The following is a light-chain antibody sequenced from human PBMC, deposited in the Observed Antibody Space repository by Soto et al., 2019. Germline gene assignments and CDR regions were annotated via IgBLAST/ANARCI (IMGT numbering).Light chain of an antibody. CDR2: TAS. Sequence: DIQMTQSPSTLSASVGDRVTITCRASQSISSWLAWYQQKPGKAPKLLIYTASTLQSGVPSRFSGSGSGTEFTLTISSLQPEDFATYYCQRLTSYFPLTFGGGTKVDIK. CDR1: QSISSW. V-gene: IGKV1-5*01. J-gene: IGKJ4*01. CDR3: QRLTSYFPLT.